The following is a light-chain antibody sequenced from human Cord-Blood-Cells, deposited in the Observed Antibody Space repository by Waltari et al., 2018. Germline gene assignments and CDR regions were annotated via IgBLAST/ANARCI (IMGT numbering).Light chain of an antibody. CDR1: QSISSW. V-gene: IGKV1-5*01. J-gene: IGKJ1*01. CDR3: QQYNSYPWT. CDR2: DAS. Sequence: DIQMPQSPYTLSASVGDNVTITCRASQSISSWLDWYQQKPGKAPKLLIYDASSLERGVPSRFSGSGSGTEFTLTISSLQPDDFATYYCQQYNSYPWTFGQGTKVEIK.